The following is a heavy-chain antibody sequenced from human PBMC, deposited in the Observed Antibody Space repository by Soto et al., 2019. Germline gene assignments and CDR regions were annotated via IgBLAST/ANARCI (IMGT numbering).Heavy chain of an antibody. Sequence: GVSLRLSCAASGFTFSSYSMNWVRQAPGKGLEWVSSISSSSSYIYYADSVKGRFTISRDNAKNSLYLQMNSLRAEDTAVYYCARDGEDIVVVPAEPDSGWFDPCGQGTLVTVSS. CDR1: GFTFSSYS. J-gene: IGHJ5*02. CDR2: ISSSSSYI. D-gene: IGHD2-2*01. V-gene: IGHV3-21*01. CDR3: ARDGEDIVVVPAEPDSGWFDP.